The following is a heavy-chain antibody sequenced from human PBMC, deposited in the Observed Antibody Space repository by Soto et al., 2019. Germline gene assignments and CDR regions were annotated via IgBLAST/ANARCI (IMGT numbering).Heavy chain of an antibody. CDR3: AHLYDNIYVFDM. CDR2: IFRDDDK. V-gene: IGHV2-5*02. D-gene: IGHD3-9*01. J-gene: IGHJ3*02. Sequence: QITLKESGPTLVKPTQTLTLTCTFSGFSLSTRGVGVGWIRQPPGKALEWLALIFRDDDKSYSPSLKSRLTNTGDTSKNQVVLTMTNMDPMDTATYYCAHLYDNIYVFDMWGQGTMVTVSS. CDR1: GFSLSTRGVG.